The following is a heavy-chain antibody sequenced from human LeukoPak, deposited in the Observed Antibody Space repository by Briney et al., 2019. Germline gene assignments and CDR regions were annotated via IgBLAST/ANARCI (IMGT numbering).Heavy chain of an antibody. V-gene: IGHV3-NL1*01. CDR3: ARQQSDSYWYLDL. CDR2: IYSGGITT. CDR1: GFTFSSYA. J-gene: IGHJ2*01. D-gene: IGHD2-21*02. Sequence: GGSLRLSCSASGFTFSSYAMHWVRQAPGKGLEWVSAIYSGGITTHYADSVKGRFTISRDSSKNTLYLQMNSLRAGDTAVYYCARQQSDSYWYLDLWGRGTLVTVSS.